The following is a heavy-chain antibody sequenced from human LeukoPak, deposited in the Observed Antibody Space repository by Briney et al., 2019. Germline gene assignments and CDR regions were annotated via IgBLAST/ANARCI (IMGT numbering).Heavy chain of an antibody. J-gene: IGHJ4*02. CDR1: GGTFSSYA. CDR2: IIPIFGTA. CDR3: ARDLKMGYSSGRYSWGTGSSNDY. D-gene: IGHD6-19*01. Sequence: SVKVSCKASGGTFSSYAISWVRQAPGQGLEWMGGIIPIFGTANYAQKFQGRVTITADKSTSTAYMELSSLRSEDTAVYYCARDLKMGYSSGRYSWGTGSSNDYWGQGTLVTVSS. V-gene: IGHV1-69*06.